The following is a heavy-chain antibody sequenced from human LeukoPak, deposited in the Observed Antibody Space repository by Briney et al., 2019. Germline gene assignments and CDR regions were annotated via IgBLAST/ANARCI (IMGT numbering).Heavy chain of an antibody. J-gene: IGHJ4*02. Sequence: SETLSLTCTVSGGSISSSSYYWGWICQPPGKGLEWIGSIYYSGSTYYNPSLKSRVTISVDTSKNQFSLKLSSVTAADTAVYYCARDRPGGSNLDYWGQGTLVTVSS. V-gene: IGHV4-39*07. D-gene: IGHD2-15*01. CDR1: GGSISSSSYY. CDR3: ARDRPGGSNLDY. CDR2: IYYSGST.